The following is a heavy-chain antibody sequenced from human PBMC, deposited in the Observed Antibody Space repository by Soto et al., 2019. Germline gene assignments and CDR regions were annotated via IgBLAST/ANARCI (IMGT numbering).Heavy chain of an antibody. CDR1: GFTFSSYA. D-gene: IGHD4-4*01. CDR2: ISYDGSNK. CDR3: ARESVVNGQLSYYFDS. V-gene: IGHV3-30-3*01. J-gene: IGHJ5*01. Sequence: PGGSLRLSCAASGFTFSSYAMHWVRQAPGKGLEWVAVISYDGSNKYYADSVKGRFTISRDNSKNTLYLQMNSLRAEDTAVYYCARESVVNGQLSYYFDSPTQRAPVTVSS.